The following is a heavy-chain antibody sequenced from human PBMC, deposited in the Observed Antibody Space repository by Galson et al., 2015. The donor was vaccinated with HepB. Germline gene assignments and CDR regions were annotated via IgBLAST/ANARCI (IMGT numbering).Heavy chain of an antibody. CDR3: ARDHDLYGMDV. CDR2: ISYDGSNK. J-gene: IGHJ6*02. CDR1: GFTFSSYA. V-gene: IGHV3-30-3*01. Sequence: SLRLSCAASGFTFSSYAMHWVRQAPGKGLEWVAVISYDGSNKYYADSVKGRFTISRDNSKNTLYLQMNSLRAEDTAVYYCARDHDLYGMDVWGQGTTVTVSS.